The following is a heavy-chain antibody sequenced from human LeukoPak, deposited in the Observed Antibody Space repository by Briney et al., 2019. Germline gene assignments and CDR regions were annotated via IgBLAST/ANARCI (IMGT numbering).Heavy chain of an antibody. CDR3: ARTYYYDSSGYYYGNDAFDI. CDR1: GGTFSSYA. D-gene: IGHD3-22*01. V-gene: IGHV1-69*13. CDR2: IIPIFGTA. Sequence: SVKVSCKASGGTFSSYAISWVRQAPGQGLEWMGGIIPIFGTANYAQKFQGRVTITADESTSTAYMELSSLRSEDTAVYYCARTYYYDSSGYYYGNDAFDIWGQGTMVTVSS. J-gene: IGHJ3*02.